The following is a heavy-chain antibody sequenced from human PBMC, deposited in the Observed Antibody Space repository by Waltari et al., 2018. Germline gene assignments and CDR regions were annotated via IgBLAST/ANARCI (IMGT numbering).Heavy chain of an antibody. J-gene: IGHJ4*02. Sequence: QVQLVESGGGVVQPGESLRLSCQASGFTFSTRGLHWVRQAPGKGLEWVAYIRSDGSNINYADSVKGRFTISRDNSKNTLYLQMNSLRAEDTAVYYCATYSASRGFNYWGQGTLVTVSS. CDR2: IRSDGSNI. D-gene: IGHD6-13*01. V-gene: IGHV3-30*02. CDR1: GFTFSTRG. CDR3: ATYSASRGFNY.